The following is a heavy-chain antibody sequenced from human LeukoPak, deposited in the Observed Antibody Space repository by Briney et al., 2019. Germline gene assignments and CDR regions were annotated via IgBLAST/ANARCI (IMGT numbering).Heavy chain of an antibody. D-gene: IGHD2-2*01. V-gene: IGHV4-34*01. CDR3: ARQGLGYCSSTSCYPYNWFDP. CDR2: SSPTGDIT. J-gene: IGHJ5*02. CDR1: GGSFSGNY. Sequence: SETLSLTCAVYGGSFSGNYWTLIRQTPGRGLEWIGESSPTGDITGYNPSLRGRATISVDSSKNQFSLKLSSVTAADTAVYYCARQGLGYCSSTSCYPYNWFDPWGQGTLVTVSS.